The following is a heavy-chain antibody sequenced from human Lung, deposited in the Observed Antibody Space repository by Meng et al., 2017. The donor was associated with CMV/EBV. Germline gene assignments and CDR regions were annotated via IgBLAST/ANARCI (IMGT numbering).Heavy chain of an antibody. D-gene: IGHD2-15*01. Sequence: VELVYSWFELEKPGASVRVSCKASGYTFTSYAMNWVRQAPGQGLEWMGWINTNTGNPTYAQGFTGRFVFSLDTSVSTAYLQISSLKAADTAVYYCARLYCSGGSCYTIDYWGQGTLVTVSS. J-gene: IGHJ4*02. CDR1: GYTFTSYA. CDR3: ARLYCSGGSCYTIDY. CDR2: INTNTGNP. V-gene: IGHV7-4-1*02.